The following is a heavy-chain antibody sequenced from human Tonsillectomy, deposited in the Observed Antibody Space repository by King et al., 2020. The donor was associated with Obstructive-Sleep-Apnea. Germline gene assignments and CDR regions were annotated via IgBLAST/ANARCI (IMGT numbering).Heavy chain of an antibody. CDR1: GYTFTSYS. D-gene: IGHD1-1*01. CDR2: VNAGNGNT. V-gene: IGHV1-3*01. CDR3: AREGERGFDP. Sequence: QLVQSGAEVKKPGASVKVCCKASGYTFTSYSMHWVRQAPGQRLDWMGWVNAGNGNTKYSQKFQGRGTLTKDNSASTAYMELSSLRSEDTAVYYCAREGERGFDPWGQGTLVTVSS. J-gene: IGHJ5*02.